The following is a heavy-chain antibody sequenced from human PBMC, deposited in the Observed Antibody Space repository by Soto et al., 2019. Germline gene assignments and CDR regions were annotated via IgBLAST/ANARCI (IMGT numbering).Heavy chain of an antibody. J-gene: IGHJ4*02. CDR2: ISYDGSNK. Sequence: QVQLVESGGGVVQPGRSLRLSCAASGFTFSSYGMHWVRQAPGKGLEWVAVISYDGSNKYYADSVKGRFTISRDNSKNTLYLQMNSLRAEDTAVYYCAKGSTLGDYWGQGTLVTVSS. V-gene: IGHV3-30*18. D-gene: IGHD3-16*01. CDR1: GFTFSSYG. CDR3: AKGSTLGDY.